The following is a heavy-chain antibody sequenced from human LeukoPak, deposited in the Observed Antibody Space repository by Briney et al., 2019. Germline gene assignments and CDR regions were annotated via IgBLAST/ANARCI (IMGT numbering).Heavy chain of an antibody. V-gene: IGHV4-4*07. CDR2: IYTSGST. D-gene: IGHD3-9*01. Sequence: SETLSLTCTVSGGSISSYYWSWIRQPAGKGLEWIGRIYTSGSTNYNPSLKSRVTMSVDTSKNQFSLKLSSVTAADTAVYYCARVGYDILTGLYYFDYWGQGTLVTVSS. CDR1: GGSISSYY. J-gene: IGHJ4*02. CDR3: ARVGYDILTGLYYFDY.